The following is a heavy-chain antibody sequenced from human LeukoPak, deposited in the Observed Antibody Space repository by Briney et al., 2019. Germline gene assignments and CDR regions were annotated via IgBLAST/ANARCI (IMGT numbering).Heavy chain of an antibody. Sequence: GGSLRLSCAASGFTVSSDYMSWVRQAPGKGLEWVSVIYSGGSTYYADSVKGRFTISRDKSENTVYLQMNSLRFEDTAMYYCARNWFDPWGQGTLVTVSS. CDR1: GFTVSSDY. CDR3: ARNWFDP. CDR2: IYSGGST. V-gene: IGHV3-53*05. J-gene: IGHJ5*02.